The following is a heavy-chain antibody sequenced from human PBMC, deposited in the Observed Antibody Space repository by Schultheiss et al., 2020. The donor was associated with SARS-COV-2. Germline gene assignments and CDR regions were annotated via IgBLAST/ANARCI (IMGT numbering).Heavy chain of an antibody. J-gene: IGHJ6*02. Sequence: SVKVSCKASGGTFSSYAISWVRQAPGQGLEWMGGIIPIFGTANYAQKFQGRVTITADESTSTAYMELSSLRSEDTAVYYCARLTLVAETYYYYGMDVWGQGTTVTVSS. V-gene: IGHV1-69*13. CDR2: IIPIFGTA. D-gene: IGHD5-12*01. CDR1: GGTFSSYA. CDR3: ARLTLVAETYYYYGMDV.